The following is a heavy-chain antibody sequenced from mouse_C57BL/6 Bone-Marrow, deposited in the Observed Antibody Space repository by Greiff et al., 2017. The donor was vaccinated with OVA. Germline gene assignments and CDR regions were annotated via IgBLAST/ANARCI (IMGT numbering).Heavy chain of an antibody. V-gene: IGHV5-6*02. J-gene: IGHJ2*01. Sequence: DVMLVDSGGDLVKPGGSLKLSCAASGFTFSSYGMSWVRQTPDKRLEWVATISSGGSYTYYPDSVKGRFTISRDNAKNTLYLQMSSLKSEDTAMYYCARRGTVPFDYWGQGTTLTVSS. CDR2: ISSGGSYT. CDR3: ARRGTVPFDY. CDR1: GFTFSSYG. D-gene: IGHD1-1*01.